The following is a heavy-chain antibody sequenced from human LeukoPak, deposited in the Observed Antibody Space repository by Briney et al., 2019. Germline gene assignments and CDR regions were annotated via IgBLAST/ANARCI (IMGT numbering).Heavy chain of an antibody. D-gene: IGHD6-19*01. J-gene: IGHJ4*02. CDR3: ARDPSNTSGRYVYFDY. CDR1: GFTFTRYG. CDR2: ISAYNGDT. Sequence: GASVKVSCKASGFTFTRYGISWVRQAPGQGLEWMGWISAYNGDTNYAQKFQGRVTMTTDTSTSTAYMELRSLRSDDTAVYYCARDPSNTSGRYVYFDYWGQGTLVTVSS. V-gene: IGHV1-18*01.